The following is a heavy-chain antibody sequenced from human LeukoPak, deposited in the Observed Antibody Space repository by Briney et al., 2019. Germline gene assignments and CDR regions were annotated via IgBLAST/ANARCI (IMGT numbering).Heavy chain of an antibody. D-gene: IGHD6-13*01. Sequence: GGSLRLSCAASGFTFDDYTMHWVRQAPGKGLEWVSLISWDGGSTYYADSVKGRFTISRDNSKNSLYLQMNSLRTEDTALYYCAKSGDSSSWYSAEYFQHWGQGTLVTVSS. CDR1: GFTFDDYT. J-gene: IGHJ1*01. V-gene: IGHV3-43*01. CDR2: ISWDGGST. CDR3: AKSGDSSSWYSAEYFQH.